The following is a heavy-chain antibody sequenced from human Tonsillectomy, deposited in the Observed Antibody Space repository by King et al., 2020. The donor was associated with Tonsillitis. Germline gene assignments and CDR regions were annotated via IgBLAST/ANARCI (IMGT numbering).Heavy chain of an antibody. V-gene: IGHV3-21*01. J-gene: IGHJ3*02. CDR2: ISRTSSYI. CDR3: ARDHWYQWGPIESRTSSRAFDI. CDR1: GFIFSNYE. D-gene: IGHD1-26*01. Sequence: VQLVESEGGLVKPGGSLRISCAASGFIFSNYEMNWVRQAPGKGLEWVSSISRTSSYIYYADSVKGRFTISRDNAKNSVYLQMNSLRAEDTAVYYCARDHWYQWGPIESRTSSRAFDIWGQGTRVTVSP.